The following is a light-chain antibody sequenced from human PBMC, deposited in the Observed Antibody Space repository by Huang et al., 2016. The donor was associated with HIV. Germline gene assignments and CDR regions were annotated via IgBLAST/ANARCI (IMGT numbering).Light chain of an antibody. V-gene: IGKV1-5*03. Sequence: DIQMTQSPSPLSASVGDRVTITCRASQSISNWLAWYQQKPGKAPKLLIYKTSTLESGVPLRFSGSASGTNFTLTISSLQPDDLGTYYCQRYNTVPYTFGQGTKLEI. J-gene: IGKJ2*01. CDR3: QRYNTVPYT. CDR1: QSISNW. CDR2: KTS.